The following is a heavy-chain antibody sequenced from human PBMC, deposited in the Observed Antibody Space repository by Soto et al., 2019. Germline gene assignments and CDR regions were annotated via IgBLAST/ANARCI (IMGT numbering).Heavy chain of an antibody. CDR1: GFTFSSYA. J-gene: IGHJ6*02. V-gene: IGHV3-23*01. D-gene: IGHD3-3*01. CDR3: AKERVRFLEWFYYCYGMDV. Sequence: EVQLLESGGGLVQPGGSLRLSCAASGFTFSSYAMSWVRQAPGKGLEWVSAISGSGGSTYYADSVKGRFTISRDNSKNTLYLQMNSLRAEDTAVYYCAKERVRFLEWFYYCYGMDVWGQGTTVTVSS. CDR2: ISGSGGST.